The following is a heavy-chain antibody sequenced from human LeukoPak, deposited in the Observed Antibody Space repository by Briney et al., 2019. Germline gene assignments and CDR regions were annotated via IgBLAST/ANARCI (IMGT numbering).Heavy chain of an antibody. J-gene: IGHJ3*02. Sequence: SETLSLTCTVSGYSISSGYYWGWIRQPPEKGLEWIGSIYYSGSTYYNPSLKSRVTISVDTSKNQFSLKLSSVTAADTAVYYCARGAFDIWGQGTMVTVSS. CDR1: GYSISSGYY. CDR2: IYYSGST. V-gene: IGHV4-38-2*02. CDR3: ARGAFDI.